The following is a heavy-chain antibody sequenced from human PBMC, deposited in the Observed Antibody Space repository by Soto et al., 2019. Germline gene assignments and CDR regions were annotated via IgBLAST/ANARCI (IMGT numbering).Heavy chain of an antibody. D-gene: IGHD1-1*01. CDR2: INPNSGGT. V-gene: IGHV1-2*04. Sequence: ASVKVSCKASGYTFTGYYMHWVRQAPGQGLEWMGWINPNSGGTNYAQKFQGWVTMTRDTSISTAYMELSRLRSEDTAVYYCAREGYTFGPGAVRGAFDIWGQGTVVTVSS. J-gene: IGHJ3*02. CDR3: AREGYTFGPGAVRGAFDI. CDR1: GYTFTGYY.